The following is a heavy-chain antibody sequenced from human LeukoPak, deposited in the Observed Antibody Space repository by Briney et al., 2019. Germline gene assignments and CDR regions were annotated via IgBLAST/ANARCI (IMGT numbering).Heavy chain of an antibody. J-gene: IGHJ5*02. CDR2: IYYTGST. CDR3: ARDRPSYYDFWSGYDNWFDP. Sequence: SETLSLTCPVSGGSVSSGSYYWSWIRQPPGKALEWIGYIYYTGSTSYNPSLKSRVTMPVDTSKNQFSLELSSVTAADTAVYYCARDRPSYYDFWSGYDNWFDPWGEGTLVTVSS. D-gene: IGHD3-3*01. V-gene: IGHV4-61*01. CDR1: GGSVSSGSYY.